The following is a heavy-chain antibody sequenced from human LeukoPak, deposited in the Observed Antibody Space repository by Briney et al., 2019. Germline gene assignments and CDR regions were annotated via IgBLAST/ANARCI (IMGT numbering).Heavy chain of an antibody. CDR2: ISGSGGST. CDR1: GFTFSTYA. Sequence: GGSLRLSCAASGFTFSTYAMSWVRQAPGKGLEWVSTISGSGGSTYYTDSVKGRFTISRDNSKNTLFMQMNSLRVEDTAVYYCVKVVGIHDYGDSGTDYWGQGTQVIVSS. CDR3: VKVVGIHDYGDSGTDY. V-gene: IGHV3-23*01. D-gene: IGHD4-17*01. J-gene: IGHJ4*02.